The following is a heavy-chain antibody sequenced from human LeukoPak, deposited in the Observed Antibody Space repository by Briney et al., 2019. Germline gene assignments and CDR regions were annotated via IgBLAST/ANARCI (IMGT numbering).Heavy chain of an antibody. D-gene: IGHD3-9*01. Sequence: GGSLRLSCADSGFTFSSYSMNWVRQAPGKGLEWVSYISSSSSTIYYADSVKGRFTISRDNAKNSLYLQMNSLRAEDTAVYYCARALRYFDWLSTSPEYNWFDPWGQGTLVTVSS. J-gene: IGHJ5*02. CDR1: GFTFSSYS. V-gene: IGHV3-48*01. CDR3: ARALRYFDWLSTSPEYNWFDP. CDR2: ISSSSSTI.